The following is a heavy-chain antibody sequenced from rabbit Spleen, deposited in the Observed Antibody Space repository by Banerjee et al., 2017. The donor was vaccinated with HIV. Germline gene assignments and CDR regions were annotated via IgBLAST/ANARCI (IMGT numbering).Heavy chain of an antibody. D-gene: IGHD4-2*01. V-gene: IGHV1S43*01. CDR2: IDPVFGTT. Sequence: QQQLEESGGGLVKPGGTLTLTCKASGIDFSSYYYMCWVRQAPGKGLEWIGYIDPVFGTTYYANWVNGRFTISSHNGQNTLYLQLNSLTVADTATYFCVRDSWDFNLWGPGTLVTVS. CDR3: VRDSWDFNL. CDR1: GIDFSSYYY. J-gene: IGHJ4*01.